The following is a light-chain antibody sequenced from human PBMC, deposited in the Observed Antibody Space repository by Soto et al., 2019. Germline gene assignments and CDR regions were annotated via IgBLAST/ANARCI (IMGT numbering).Light chain of an antibody. J-gene: IGLJ3*02. CDR2: DVI. Sequence: QSVLTQPRSVSGSPGQSVTISCTGTSGDVGTYNYVSWYQQYPGKAPKLMIYDVIKRPSGVTDRFSGYKSGNTASLTISGLLAEDEADYYCCSYAGSYSWVFGGGTQLTVL. CDR1: SGDVGTYNY. V-gene: IGLV2-11*01. CDR3: CSYAGSYSWV.